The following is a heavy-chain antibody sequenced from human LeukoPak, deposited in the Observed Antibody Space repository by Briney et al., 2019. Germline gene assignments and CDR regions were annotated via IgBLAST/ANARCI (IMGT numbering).Heavy chain of an antibody. CDR1: GYTVSSNY. J-gene: IGHJ4*02. CDR2: IYSGGST. CDR3: ASSGYSYGFDY. Sequence: QTGGSLRLSCAASGYTVSSNYMSWVRQAPGKGLEWVSVIYSGGSTYYADSVKGRFTISRDNSKNTLYLQMNSLRAEDTAVYCCASSGYSYGFDYWGQGTLVTVSS. D-gene: IGHD5-18*01. V-gene: IGHV3-53*01.